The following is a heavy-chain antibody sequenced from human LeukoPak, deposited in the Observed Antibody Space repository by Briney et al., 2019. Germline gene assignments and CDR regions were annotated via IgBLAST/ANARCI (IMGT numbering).Heavy chain of an antibody. Sequence: RASVKVSCESSGDTFSNYAISCVPEAPGQGLEWMGGIIPIFGKPHYAQIPRGSVPILADISTSTAYMEVSSLRSEHRRVYYCATLAARPGYLDDWGQRTLVTVSS. D-gene: IGHD6-6*01. J-gene: IGHJ4*02. CDR1: GDTFSNYA. CDR2: IIPIFGKP. CDR3: ATLAARPGYLDD. V-gene: IGHV1-69*06.